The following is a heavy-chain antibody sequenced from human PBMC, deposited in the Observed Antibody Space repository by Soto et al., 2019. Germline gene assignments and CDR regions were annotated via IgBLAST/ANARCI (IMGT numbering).Heavy chain of an antibody. CDR3: ARFQLVLPSYYYYGMDV. CDR2: IIPIFGTA. Sequence: SVKVSCKASGGTFSSYAISWVREAPGQGLEWMGGIIPIFGTANYAQKFQGRVTITADESTSTAYMELSSLRSEDTAVYYCARFQLVLPSYYYYGMDVWGQGTTVTVSS. D-gene: IGHD6-6*01. CDR1: GGTFSSYA. V-gene: IGHV1-69*13. J-gene: IGHJ6*02.